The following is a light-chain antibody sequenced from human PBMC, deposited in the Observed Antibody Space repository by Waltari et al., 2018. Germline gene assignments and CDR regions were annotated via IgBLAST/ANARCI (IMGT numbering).Light chain of an antibody. Sequence: QSVLTQAPSVSGAPGQRVTISCTGGDSNIDSFGVNCYQHLPGRVPKLIIYENTNRPSGLPDRFSGSKSGTSASLATDGLQPEDEGDYYCQSYDNSLRGSVLFGGGTKVTV. CDR1: DSNIDSFG. J-gene: IGLJ3*02. CDR2: ENT. V-gene: IGLV1-40*01. CDR3: QSYDNSLRGSVL.